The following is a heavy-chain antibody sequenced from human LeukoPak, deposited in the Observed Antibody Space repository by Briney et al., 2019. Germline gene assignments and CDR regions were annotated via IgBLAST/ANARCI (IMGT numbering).Heavy chain of an antibody. J-gene: IGHJ5*02. CDR1: GGSFSGYY. V-gene: IGHV4-34*01. D-gene: IGHD3-10*01. CDR2: IYYSGST. CDR3: ARHQRYEVRGGAPFWFDP. Sequence: SETLSLTCDVYGGSFSGYYWSWIRQPPEKGLEWIGSIYYSGSTYYNPSLKSRVTISVDTSKNQFSLKLSPVTAADTAVYYCARHQRYEVRGGAPFWFDPWGQGTLVTVSS.